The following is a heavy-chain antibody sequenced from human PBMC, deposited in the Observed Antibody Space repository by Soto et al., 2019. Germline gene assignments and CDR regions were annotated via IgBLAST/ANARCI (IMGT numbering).Heavy chain of an antibody. Sequence: PSEARSLSCSLSGGAIVGDYWSWVRQPPGKSLEWIGYVSYSGSTDYHPSLKSRVSISIDTSKNQFSLKMISVTAADTAVYYCARHGSDSGWFFFDPWGQGALVTVSS. J-gene: IGHJ5*02. CDR3: ARHGSDSGWFFFDP. CDR2: VSYSGST. CDR1: GGAIVGDY. D-gene: IGHD6-19*01. V-gene: IGHV4-59*08.